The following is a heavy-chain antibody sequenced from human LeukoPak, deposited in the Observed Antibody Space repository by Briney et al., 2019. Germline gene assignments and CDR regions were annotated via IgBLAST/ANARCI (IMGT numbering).Heavy chain of an antibody. V-gene: IGHV3-21*01. Sequence: PGGSLRLSCAASGFTFSSYSMNWVRQAPGKGLEWVSSISSSSSYIYYADSVKGRFTISRDNAKNSLYLQMNSLRAEDTAVYYCARDLDYGDYGLDYWGQGILVTVSS. CDR3: ARDLDYGDYGLDY. CDR1: GFTFSSYS. J-gene: IGHJ4*02. CDR2: ISSSSSYI. D-gene: IGHD4-17*01.